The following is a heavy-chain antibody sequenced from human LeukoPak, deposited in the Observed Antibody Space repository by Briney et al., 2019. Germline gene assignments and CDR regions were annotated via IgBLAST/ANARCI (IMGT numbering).Heavy chain of an antibody. CDR1: GYTFTSYG. J-gene: IGHJ5*02. CDR3: ARTYCSSTSCLTNGWFDP. Sequence: ASVKVSCKASGYTFTSYGISWVRQAPGQGLEWMGWISAYNGNTNYAQKLQGRVTMTTDTSTSTAYMELRSLRSDDTAVYYCARTYCSSTSCLTNGWFDPWGQGTLVTVS. CDR2: ISAYNGNT. V-gene: IGHV1-18*01. D-gene: IGHD2-2*01.